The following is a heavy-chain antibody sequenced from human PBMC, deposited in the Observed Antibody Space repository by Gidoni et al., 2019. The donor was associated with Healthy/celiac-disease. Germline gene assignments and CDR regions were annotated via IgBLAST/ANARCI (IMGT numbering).Heavy chain of an antibody. CDR3: VKILSSSWYAHDY. V-gene: IGHV3-64D*06. CDR1: GFTFSSYA. D-gene: IGHD6-13*01. CDR2: ISSNGGST. J-gene: IGHJ4*02. Sequence: EVQLVESGGGLVQPGGSLSLSCSASGFTFSSYAMHWVRQAPGKGLEYVSAISSNGGSTYYADSVKGRFTISRDNSKNTLYLQMSSLRAEDTAVYYCVKILSSSWYAHDYWGQGTLVTVSS.